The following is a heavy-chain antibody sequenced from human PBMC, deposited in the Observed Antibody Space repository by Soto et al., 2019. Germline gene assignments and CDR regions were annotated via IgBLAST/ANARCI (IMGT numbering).Heavy chain of an antibody. Sequence: GVLRLSCAASGFTFSSYAMSWVRQAPGKGLEWVSGISGSGGSTYYADSVKGRFTISRDNSKNTLYLQMDSLRAEDTAVYYCARAYSSSWYNWFDPWGQGTLVTVSS. CDR2: ISGSGGST. CDR1: GFTFSSYA. V-gene: IGHV3-23*01. J-gene: IGHJ5*02. D-gene: IGHD6-13*01. CDR3: ARAYSSSWYNWFDP.